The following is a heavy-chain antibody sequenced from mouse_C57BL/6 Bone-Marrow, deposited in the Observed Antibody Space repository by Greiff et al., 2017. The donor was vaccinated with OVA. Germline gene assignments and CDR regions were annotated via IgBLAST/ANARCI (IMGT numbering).Heavy chain of an antibody. Sequence: VQLQQSGAELVKPGASVKLSCKASGFTFTSYWMQWVKQRPGQGLEWIGEIDPSDSYTNYNQKFKGKATLTVDTSSSTAYMQLSSLTAEDSAVYYCAREEGIYYYLWGQGTTLTVSS. CDR1: GFTFTSYW. J-gene: IGHJ2*01. CDR3: AREEGIYYYL. V-gene: IGHV1-50*01. D-gene: IGHD1-1*01. CDR2: IDPSDSYT.